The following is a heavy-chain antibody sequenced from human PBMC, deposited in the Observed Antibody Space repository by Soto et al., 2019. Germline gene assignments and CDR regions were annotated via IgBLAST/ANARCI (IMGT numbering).Heavy chain of an antibody. V-gene: IGHV1-18*01. CDR2: ISAYNGNT. J-gene: IGHJ6*02. CDR1: GYTFTSYG. Sequence: ASVKVSCKASGYTFTSYGISWVRQAPGQGLEWMGWISAYNGNTNYAQKLQGRVTMTTDTSTSTAYMELRSLRSDDTAVYYCARPSSWYFTFNYYYGMDVWGQGTTVTVSS. CDR3: ARPSSWYFTFNYYYGMDV. D-gene: IGHD6-13*01.